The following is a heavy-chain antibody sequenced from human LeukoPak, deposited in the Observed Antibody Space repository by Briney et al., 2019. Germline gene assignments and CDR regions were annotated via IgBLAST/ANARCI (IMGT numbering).Heavy chain of an antibody. V-gene: IGHV4-59*08. CDR1: GDSISSYY. CDR2: IYSSGST. J-gene: IGHJ3*02. Sequence: PSETLSLTCTVSGDSISSYYWSWIRQPPGKGLEWVCYIYSSGSTNCNPSLKSRVTISVGTSKNQSSLKLSSVTAADTAVYYCARHPTCSYCRRDAFDIWGQGTMVTVSS. CDR3: ARHPTCSYCRRDAFDI. D-gene: IGHD2-15*01.